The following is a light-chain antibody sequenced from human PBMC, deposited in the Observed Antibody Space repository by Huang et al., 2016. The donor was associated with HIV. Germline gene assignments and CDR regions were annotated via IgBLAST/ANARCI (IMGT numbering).Light chain of an antibody. V-gene: IGKV3-20*01. Sequence: EIVLTQSPGTLSLSPGERATLSCRASQSVSRSYVAWYQQNPGKAPRRLIHGASTRATGIPDRFSGSGSGTDFTLTISRLEPEDFAVYYCQQYGSSSWTFGQGTKVEIK. CDR3: QQYGSSSWT. CDR1: QSVSRSY. J-gene: IGKJ1*01. CDR2: GAS.